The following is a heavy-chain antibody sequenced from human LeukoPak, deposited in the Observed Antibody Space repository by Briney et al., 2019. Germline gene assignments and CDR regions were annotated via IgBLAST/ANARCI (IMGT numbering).Heavy chain of an antibody. V-gene: IGHV4-59*01. Sequence: PSETLSLTCTVSSASISTYYWSWIRQPPGKGLEWIGSIYHSGTSNYNPSLKSGRTMSVDTSKSQVSLSLSSVTSADTAVYYCAKADKYYFGSDTYYYFDYWGQGILVTVSS. CDR3: AKADKYYFGSDTYYYFDY. CDR2: IYHSGTS. D-gene: IGHD3-10*01. CDR1: SASISTYY. J-gene: IGHJ4*02.